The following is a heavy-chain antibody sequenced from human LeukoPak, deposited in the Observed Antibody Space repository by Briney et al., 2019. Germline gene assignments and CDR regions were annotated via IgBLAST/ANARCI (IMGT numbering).Heavy chain of an antibody. V-gene: IGHV4-34*01. Sequence: SETLSLTCAVYGGSFSGYYWSWIRQPPGKGLEWIGEINHSGSTNYNPSLKSRVTISVDTSKNQFSLKLSSVTAADTAVYYCARYGGYYYDSSGVDYWGQGTLVTVSS. CDR1: GGSFSGYY. CDR2: INHSGST. J-gene: IGHJ4*02. D-gene: IGHD3-22*01. CDR3: ARYGGYYYDSSGVDY.